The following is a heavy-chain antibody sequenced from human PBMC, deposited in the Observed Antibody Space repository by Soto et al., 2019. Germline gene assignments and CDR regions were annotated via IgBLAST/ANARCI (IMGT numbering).Heavy chain of an antibody. Sequence: GGSLRLSCAASGFTFDDYAMHWVRQAPGKGLEWVSGISWNSGSIGYADSVKGRFTISRDNAKNSLYLQMNSLRAEDTALYYCARVPCSSTSCNYYFDYWGQGTLVTVSS. CDR1: GFTFDDYA. CDR3: ARVPCSSTSCNYYFDY. V-gene: IGHV3-9*01. J-gene: IGHJ4*02. D-gene: IGHD2-2*01. CDR2: ISWNSGSI.